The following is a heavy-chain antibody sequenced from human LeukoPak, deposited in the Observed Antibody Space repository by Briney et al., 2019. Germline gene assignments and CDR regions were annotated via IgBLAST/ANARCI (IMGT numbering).Heavy chain of an antibody. CDR1: GFAFRSCG. D-gene: IGHD3-10*01. V-gene: IGHV3-23*01. Sequence: GGSLRLSCAASGFAFRSCGMSWVRQAPGKGLEWVSAISGNGVGTYYADSVKGRFTISRDNSKNTLYLQMNNLRAEDTAVYYCAKDLARGLDYWGQGTPVTVSS. CDR2: ISGNGVGT. CDR3: AKDLARGLDY. J-gene: IGHJ4*02.